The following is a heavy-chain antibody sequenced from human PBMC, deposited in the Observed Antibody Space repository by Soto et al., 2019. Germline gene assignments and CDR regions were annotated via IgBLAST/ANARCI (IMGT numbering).Heavy chain of an antibody. CDR2: IIPIFGTA. Sequence: ASVKVSCKASGGTFSSYAISWVRQAPGQGLEWMGGIIPIFGTANYAQKFQGRVTITGNDSTSTAYMELSSLRSEDTAVYYCARGWSEGYSYGPDFWGQGTLVTVSS. CDR3: ARGWSEGYSYGPDF. J-gene: IGHJ4*02. V-gene: IGHV1-69*13. D-gene: IGHD5-18*01. CDR1: GGTFSSYA.